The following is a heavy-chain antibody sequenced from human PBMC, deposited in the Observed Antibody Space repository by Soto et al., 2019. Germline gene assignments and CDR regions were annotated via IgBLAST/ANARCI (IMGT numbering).Heavy chain of an antibody. CDR3: ARVPLPFIAAAGFYYYYYGMDV. V-gene: IGHV1-69*13. CDR1: GGTFSSYA. J-gene: IGHJ6*02. CDR2: IIPILGTA. Sequence: GTSVKVSCKASGGTFSSYAISWVRQAPGQRLEWMGGIIPILGTANYAQKFQGRVTITADESTSTAYMELSSLRSEDTAVYYCARVPLPFIAAAGFYYYYYGMDVWGQGTTVTVSS. D-gene: IGHD6-13*01.